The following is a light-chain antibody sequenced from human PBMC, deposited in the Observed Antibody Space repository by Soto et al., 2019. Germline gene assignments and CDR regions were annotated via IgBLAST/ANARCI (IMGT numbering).Light chain of an antibody. Sequence: IVLTQSPGTLSLSPGESATLSCRASQSVSSSYLAWYQQKPGQAPRLLIHGASSRATGIPDRISGSGSGTDFTLAISRLEPEDVAVYYCQQYGSSPITFGQGTRLEIK. CDR2: GAS. CDR3: QQYGSSPIT. V-gene: IGKV3-20*01. J-gene: IGKJ5*01. CDR1: QSVSSSY.